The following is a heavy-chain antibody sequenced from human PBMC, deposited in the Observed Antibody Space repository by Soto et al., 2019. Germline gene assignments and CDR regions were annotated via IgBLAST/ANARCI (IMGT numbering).Heavy chain of an antibody. CDR1: GGSISSSSYY. Sequence: SETLSLTCTVSGGSISSSSYYWGWIRQPPGKGLEWIGSIYYSGSTYYNPSLKSRVTISVDTSKNQFSLKLSSVTAADTAVYYCARRKRYGYNFDYWGQGTLVTVSS. V-gene: IGHV4-39*01. CDR2: IYYSGST. D-gene: IGHD5-18*01. CDR3: ARRKRYGYNFDY. J-gene: IGHJ4*02.